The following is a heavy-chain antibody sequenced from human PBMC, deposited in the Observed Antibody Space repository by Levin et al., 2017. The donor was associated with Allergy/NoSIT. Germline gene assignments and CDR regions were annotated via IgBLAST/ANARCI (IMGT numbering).Heavy chain of an antibody. CDR2: ISSNGGST. CDR1: GFTFSSYA. J-gene: IGHJ3*02. CDR3: ARQLRGYSYGSTGGAFDI. V-gene: IGHV3-64D*06. Sequence: GGSLRLSCSASGFTFSSYAMHWVRQAPGKGLEYVSAISSNGGSTYYADSVKGRFTISRDNSKNTLYLQMSSLRAEDTAVYYCARQLRGYSYGSTGGAFDIWGQGTMVTVSS. D-gene: IGHD5-18*01.